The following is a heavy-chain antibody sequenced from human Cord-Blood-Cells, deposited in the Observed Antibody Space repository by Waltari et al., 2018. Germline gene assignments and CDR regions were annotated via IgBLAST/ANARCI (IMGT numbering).Heavy chain of an antibody. J-gene: IGHJ4*02. CDR3: ASDYYGSGSYDY. Sequence: QVQLQQWGAGLLKPSETLSLTCAVHGGSFSGSYWSWNRQPPGKGLEWIGEINHSGSTNYNPSLKSRVTISVDTSKNQFSLKLSSVTAADTAVYYCASDYYGSGSYDYWGQGTLVTVSS. V-gene: IGHV4-34*01. CDR2: INHSGST. CDR1: GGSFSGSY. D-gene: IGHD3-10*01.